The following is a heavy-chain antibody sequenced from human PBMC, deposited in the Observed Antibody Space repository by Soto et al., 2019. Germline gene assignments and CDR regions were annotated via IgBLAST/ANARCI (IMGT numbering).Heavy chain of an antibody. CDR3: AKDLRLRGVATIDYFDY. D-gene: IGHD5-12*01. Sequence: PGGSLRLSCAASGFTFSSYAMSWVRQAPGKGLEWVSAISGSGGSTYYADSVKGRFTISRDNSKNTLYLQMNSLRAEDTAVYYCAKDLRLRGVATIDYFDYWGQGTLVTVSS. CDR1: GFTFSSYA. V-gene: IGHV3-23*01. J-gene: IGHJ4*02. CDR2: ISGSGGST.